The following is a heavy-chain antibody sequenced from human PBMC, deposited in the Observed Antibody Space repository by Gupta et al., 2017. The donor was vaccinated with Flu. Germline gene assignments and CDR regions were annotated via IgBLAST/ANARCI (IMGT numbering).Heavy chain of an antibody. CDR3: AKHPGIAVRRGLIYFDY. Sequence: VSAISGSGGSTYYADSVKGRFTISRDNSKNTLYLQMNSLRAEDTAVYYCAKHPGIAVRRGLIYFDYWGQGTLVTVSS. D-gene: IGHD6-19*01. V-gene: IGHV3-23*01. CDR2: ISGSGGST. J-gene: IGHJ4*02.